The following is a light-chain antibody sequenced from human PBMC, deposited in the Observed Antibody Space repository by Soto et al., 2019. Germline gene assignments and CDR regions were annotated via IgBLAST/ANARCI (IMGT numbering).Light chain of an antibody. CDR2: AAS. CDR1: QGVSNW. Sequence: DIQMTQSPSSVSSSIGDRVTITCRASQGVSNWLAWYQQKPGQAPKLLIYAASSLQSGVPSRFSGSGSGTDFTLTISSLQPEDFGTYYCQQAHTSPWTFGQGTRVEIK. CDR3: QQAHTSPWT. J-gene: IGKJ1*01. V-gene: IGKV1-12*02.